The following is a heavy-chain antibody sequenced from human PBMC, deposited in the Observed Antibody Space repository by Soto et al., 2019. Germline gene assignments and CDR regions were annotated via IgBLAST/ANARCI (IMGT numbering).Heavy chain of an antibody. J-gene: IGHJ3*01. V-gene: IGHV3-23*01. Sequence: PGGSLRLSCAGSGFTFSNYAMTWVRQAPGKGLEWVSVIGGRGNSAYYADSVQGRFTISRDNSKNTLSLQMSSLTADDTAIYYCVREGRGSFDFWGRGTMVTVSS. CDR2: IGGRGNSA. CDR1: GFTFSNYA. CDR3: VREGRGSFDF. D-gene: IGHD5-12*01.